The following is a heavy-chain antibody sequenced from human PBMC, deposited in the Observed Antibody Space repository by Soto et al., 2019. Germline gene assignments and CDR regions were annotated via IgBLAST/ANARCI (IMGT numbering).Heavy chain of an antibody. CDR1: GGTFSSYA. Sequence: QVQLVQSGAEVKKPGSSVKVSCKASGGTFSSYAISWVRQAPGQGLEWMGGIIPIFGTANYAQKFQGRVTITADESTSTAYMELSSLRSEDTAVYYCARGGDIVVVPAATAYYYGMDVWGQGTTVTVSS. V-gene: IGHV1-69*01. J-gene: IGHJ6*02. D-gene: IGHD2-2*01. CDR2: IIPIFGTA. CDR3: ARGGDIVVVPAATAYYYGMDV.